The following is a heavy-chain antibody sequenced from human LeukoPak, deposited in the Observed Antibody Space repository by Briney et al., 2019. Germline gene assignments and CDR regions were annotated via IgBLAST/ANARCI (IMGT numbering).Heavy chain of an antibody. CDR2: IYTSGST. CDR1: GGSISSGSYY. CDR3: ARDPGGPLDYMDV. Sequence: SQTLSLTCTVSGGSISSGSYYWSWIRQPAGKGLEWIGRIYTSGSTNYNPSLKSRVTISVDTSKNQFSLKLSSVTAADTAVYYCARDPGGPLDYMDVWGKGTTVTVSS. V-gene: IGHV4-61*02. J-gene: IGHJ6*03. D-gene: IGHD6-13*01.